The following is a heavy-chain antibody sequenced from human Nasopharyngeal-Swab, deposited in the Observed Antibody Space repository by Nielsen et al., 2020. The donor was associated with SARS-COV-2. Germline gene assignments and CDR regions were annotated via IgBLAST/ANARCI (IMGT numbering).Heavy chain of an antibody. J-gene: IGHJ4*02. D-gene: IGHD1-1*01. CDR3: AGAPRGPTGPPFDY. Sequence: GGSLRLSCVASGFSFASYAMNWVRQAQGKGLEWVSAIRYDGGRTDYADSVKGRFTISRDNSKNTLFLQMDSLTAEDTAVYYCAGAPRGPTGPPFDYWGQGILVTVSS. V-gene: IGHV3-23*01. CDR1: GFSFASYA. CDR2: IRYDGGRT.